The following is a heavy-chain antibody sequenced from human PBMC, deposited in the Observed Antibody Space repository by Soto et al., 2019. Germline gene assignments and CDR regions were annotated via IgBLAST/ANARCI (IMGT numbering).Heavy chain of an antibody. CDR1: GFTFSSYG. Sequence: PGGSLRLSCAASGFTFSSYGMHWVRQAPGKGLEWVAVISYDGSNKYYADSVKGRFTISRDNSKNTLYLQMNSLRAEDTAVYYCAKEDEYCSGGSCYGRVFDYWGQGTLVTVSS. CDR2: ISYDGSNK. J-gene: IGHJ4*02. CDR3: AKEDEYCSGGSCYGRVFDY. V-gene: IGHV3-30*18. D-gene: IGHD2-15*01.